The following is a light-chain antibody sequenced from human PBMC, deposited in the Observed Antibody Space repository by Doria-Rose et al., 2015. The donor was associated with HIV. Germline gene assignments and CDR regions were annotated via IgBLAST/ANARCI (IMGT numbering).Light chain of an antibody. CDR2: DNN. J-gene: IGLJ3*02. V-gene: IGLV1-51*01. CDR1: SSNIDNKY. Sequence: SSNIDNKYVSWYQQLPGTAPKLLIYDNNKRPSGIPDRFSGSKSGTSATLGITGLQTGDEADYYCGTWDDSLIVVLGGGTKLTVL. CDR3: GTWDDSLIVV.